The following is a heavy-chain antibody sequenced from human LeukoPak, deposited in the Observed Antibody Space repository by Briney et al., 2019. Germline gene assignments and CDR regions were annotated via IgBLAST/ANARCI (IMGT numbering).Heavy chain of an antibody. CDR3: ARDGRATGYSSSWYLD. Sequence: GGSLRLSRAASGFIFSSYAMSWVRQAPGKGLEWVSGISGSGGSTYYADSVKGRFTISRDNSKNTLYLQMNSLRAEDTAVYYCARDGRATGYSSSWYLDWGQGTLVTVSS. CDR1: GFIFSSYA. J-gene: IGHJ4*02. D-gene: IGHD6-13*01. V-gene: IGHV3-23*01. CDR2: ISGSGGST.